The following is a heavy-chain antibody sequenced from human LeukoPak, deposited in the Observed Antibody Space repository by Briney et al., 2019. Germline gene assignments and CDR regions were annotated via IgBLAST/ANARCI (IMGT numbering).Heavy chain of an antibody. Sequence: PSETLSLTCTVSGGSISSSSYYWSWFRQPPGKGLEWIGYIYYSGSTNYNPSLKSRVTISVDTSKNQFSLKLISVTAADTAVYYCARSPSGRWLDYWGQGTLVTVSS. CDR2: IYYSGST. D-gene: IGHD2-15*01. CDR1: GGSISSSSYY. V-gene: IGHV4-61*05. CDR3: ARSPSGRWLDY. J-gene: IGHJ4*02.